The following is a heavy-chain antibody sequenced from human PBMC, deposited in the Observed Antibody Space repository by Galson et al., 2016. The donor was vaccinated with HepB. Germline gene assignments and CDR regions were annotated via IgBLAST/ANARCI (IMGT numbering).Heavy chain of an antibody. D-gene: IGHD3-10*01. V-gene: IGHV4-4*02. CDR3: AGEGVSFGEFYY. Sequence: SETLSLTCTVSGASISSPNWWTWVRQSPGKGLEWIGEIYYSGITNYNPSLKSRVTLSLDKSKTHFFLKLVSVTAADTAVYFCAGEGVSFGEFYYWGPGTLVAVSS. J-gene: IGHJ4*02. CDR1: GASISSPNW. CDR2: IYYSGIT.